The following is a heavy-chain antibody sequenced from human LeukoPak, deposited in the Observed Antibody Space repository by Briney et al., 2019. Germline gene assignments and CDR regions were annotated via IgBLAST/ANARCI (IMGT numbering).Heavy chain of an antibody. CDR2: IYYSGST. CDR1: GGSISSSSYY. Sequence: PSETLSLTCTVSGGSISSSSYYWGWIRQPPGKGLEWIGSIYYSGSTYYNPSLKSRVTISVDTSKNQFSLKLSSVTAADTAVYYCARHTDTGSLWYWGQGTLVTVSS. V-gene: IGHV4-39*01. CDR3: ARHTDTGSLWY. D-gene: IGHD5-18*01. J-gene: IGHJ4*02.